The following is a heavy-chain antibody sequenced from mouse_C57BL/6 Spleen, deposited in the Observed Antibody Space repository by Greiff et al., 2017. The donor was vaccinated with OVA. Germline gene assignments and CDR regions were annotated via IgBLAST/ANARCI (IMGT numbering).Heavy chain of an antibody. D-gene: IGHD1-1*01. V-gene: IGHV5-17*01. CDR3: ARPHGSSPHWYFDV. CDR2: ISSGSSTI. J-gene: IGHJ1*03. Sequence: EVQRVESGGGLVKPGGSLKLSCAASGFTFSDYGMHWVRQAPEKGLEWVAYISSGSSTIYYADKVKGRFTISRDNAKNTLFLQMTSLRSEDTAMYYCARPHGSSPHWYFDVWGTGTTVTVSS. CDR1: GFTFSDYG.